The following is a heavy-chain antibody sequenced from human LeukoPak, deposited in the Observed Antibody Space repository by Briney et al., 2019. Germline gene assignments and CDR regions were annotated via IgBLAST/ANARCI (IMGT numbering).Heavy chain of an antibody. D-gene: IGHD1-14*01. CDR1: GGSISSSSYY. V-gene: IGHV4-39*07. CDR2: IYYSGRT. Sequence: PSETLSLTCTVSGGSISSSSYYWGWIRQPPGKGLEWIGSIYYSGRTYYNPSLKSRVTISVDTSKNQFSLKLSSVTAADTAVYYCARDRVLVPITGPFRPSWFDPWGQGTLVTVSS. CDR3: ARDRVLVPITGPFRPSWFDP. J-gene: IGHJ5*02.